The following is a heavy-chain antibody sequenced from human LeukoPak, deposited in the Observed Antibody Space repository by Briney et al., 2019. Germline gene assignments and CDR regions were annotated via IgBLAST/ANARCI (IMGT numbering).Heavy chain of an antibody. CDR3: ARGPTMVRGVIITPPFDY. D-gene: IGHD3-10*01. Sequence: SETLSLTCTVSGGSTSSYYWSWIRQPPGKGLEWIGYIYHSGSTYYNPSLKSRVTISVDRSKNQFSLKLSSVTAADTAVYYCARGPTMVRGVIITPPFDYWGQGTLVTVSS. CDR2: IYHSGST. J-gene: IGHJ4*02. V-gene: IGHV4-59*12. CDR1: GGSTSSYY.